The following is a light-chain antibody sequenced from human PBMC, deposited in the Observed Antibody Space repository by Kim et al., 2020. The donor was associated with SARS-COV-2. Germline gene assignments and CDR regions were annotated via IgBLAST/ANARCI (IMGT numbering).Light chain of an antibody. CDR3: NSRDSSGNHLV. CDR1: SRRSYY. Sequence: ALGETVRIKCQRDSRRSYYASWYQQQPGQAPVLVIYGKNNRPSGIPDRFSGSSSGNTASLTITGAQAEDEADYYCNSRDSSGNHLVFGTGTKVTVL. CDR2: GKN. J-gene: IGLJ1*01. V-gene: IGLV3-19*01.